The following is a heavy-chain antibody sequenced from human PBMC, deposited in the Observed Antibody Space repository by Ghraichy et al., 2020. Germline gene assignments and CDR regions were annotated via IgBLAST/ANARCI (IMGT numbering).Heavy chain of an antibody. CDR1: GFTFSSYE. Sequence: GGSLRLSCAASGFTFSSYEMNWVRQAPGKGLEWVSYISSSGSTIYYADSVKGRFTISRDNAKNSLYLQMNSLRAEDTAVYYCARDIPIRRGYSYGRTRFDIWGQGTMVTVSS. J-gene: IGHJ3*02. V-gene: IGHV3-48*03. CDR2: ISSSGSTI. CDR3: ARDIPIRRGYSYGRTRFDI. D-gene: IGHD5-18*01.